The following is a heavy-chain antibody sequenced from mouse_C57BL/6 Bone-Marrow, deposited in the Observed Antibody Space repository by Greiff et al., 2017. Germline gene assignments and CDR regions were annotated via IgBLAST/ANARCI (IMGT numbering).Heavy chain of an antibody. D-gene: IGHD4-1*01. V-gene: IGHV1-55*01. CDR3: ARSGPLGRIFDY. J-gene: IGHJ2*01. CDR1: GYTFTSYW. Sequence: QVQLQQPGAELVKPGASVKMSCKASGYTFTSYWITWVKQRPGQGLEWIGDIYPTSGRTNYNEKFKSKAILTVDTSSNTAYMQLSSLPSEDSAVFYCARSGPLGRIFDYWGQGTTLTVSS. CDR2: IYPTSGRT.